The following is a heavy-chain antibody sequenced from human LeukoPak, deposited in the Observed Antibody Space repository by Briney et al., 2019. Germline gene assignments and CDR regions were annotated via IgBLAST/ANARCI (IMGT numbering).Heavy chain of an antibody. V-gene: IGHV3-23*01. J-gene: IGHJ4*02. Sequence: GGSLRLSCAASGFTFSSYAMSWVRQAPGKGLEWVSAIGGSGGSTYYADSVKGRFTISRDNSKNTLYLQMNSLRAEDTAVYYCAKDLIELSGPPSFDYWGQGTLVTVSS. CDR1: GFTFSSYA. CDR2: IGGSGGST. CDR3: AKDLIELSGPPSFDY. D-gene: IGHD2-15*01.